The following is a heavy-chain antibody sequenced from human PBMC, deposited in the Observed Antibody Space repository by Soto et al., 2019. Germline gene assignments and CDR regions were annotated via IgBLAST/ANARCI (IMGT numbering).Heavy chain of an antibody. J-gene: IGHJ4*02. CDR1: GFTFSSYG. V-gene: IGHV3-33*01. Sequence: QVQLVESGGGVVQPGRSLRLSCAASGFTFSSYGMHWVRQDPGKGLEWVAVIWYDGSNKYYADSVKGRFTISRDNSKNTLYLHMNSLRAEDTAVYYCARDGDVYGDYETLGAYFDYWGQGTLVTVSS. D-gene: IGHD4-17*01. CDR2: IWYDGSNK. CDR3: ARDGDVYGDYETLGAYFDY.